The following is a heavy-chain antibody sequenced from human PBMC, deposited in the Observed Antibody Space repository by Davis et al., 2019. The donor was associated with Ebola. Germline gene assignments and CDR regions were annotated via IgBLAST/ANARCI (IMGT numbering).Heavy chain of an antibody. Sequence: ASVKVSCKASGYTFTSYDINWVRQATGQGLEWMGWMNPNSGNTGYAQKFQGRVTITADESTSTAYMELSSLRSEDTAVYYCASLRSGYYGSGSYYFDYWGQGTLVTVSS. D-gene: IGHD3-10*01. J-gene: IGHJ4*02. CDR2: MNPNSGNT. CDR3: ASLRSGYYGSGSYYFDY. CDR1: GYTFTSYD. V-gene: IGHV1-8*03.